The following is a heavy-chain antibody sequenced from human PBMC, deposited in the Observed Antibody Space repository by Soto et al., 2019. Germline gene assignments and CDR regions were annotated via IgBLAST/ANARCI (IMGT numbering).Heavy chain of an antibody. D-gene: IGHD4-4*01. CDR2: IYYSGST. CDR3: ARRREIHSKGNYGMDV. CDR1: GGSISSGGYY. J-gene: IGHJ6*02. V-gene: IGHV4-31*03. Sequence: QVQLQESGPGLVKPSQTLSLTCTVSGGSISSGGYYWSWIREHPGKGLEWIGYIYYSGSTYYNPSLKVRVSISVDTSKNQFYLKLSSVTAADTAVYYCARRREIHSKGNYGMDVWGQGTTVTVSS.